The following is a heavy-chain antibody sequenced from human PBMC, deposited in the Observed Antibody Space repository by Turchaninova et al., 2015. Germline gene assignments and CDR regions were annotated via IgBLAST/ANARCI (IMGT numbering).Heavy chain of an antibody. CDR2: IYPDYSDT. Sequence: EVQLVQSGAEVKTPGESRRILCKGSGYSFATYWIPWGRHMPGKGLEWMAIIYPDYSDTTYSPSVQGRVTISADKSISTAYLQWSSLKASDTAMYYCARQAGFRSPPVNPDYWGQGTLVTVSS. V-gene: IGHV5-51*01. J-gene: IGHJ4*02. D-gene: IGHD3-10*01. CDR1: GYSFATYW. CDR3: ARQAGFRSPPVNPDY.